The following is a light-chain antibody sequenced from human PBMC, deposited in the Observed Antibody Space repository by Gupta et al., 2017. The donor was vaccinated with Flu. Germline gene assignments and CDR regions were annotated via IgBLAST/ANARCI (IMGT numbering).Light chain of an antibody. Sequence: IVLTQSPGTLSLSPGERATLSCRASQSVSSSYLAWYQQKPGQAPRLLIYGASSRATGIPDRFSGSGSGTDFTLTISRLEAEDFAVYYWQQSGRSPPLTFGEGTKVEIK. CDR3: QQSGRSPPLT. J-gene: IGKJ4*01. CDR2: GAS. CDR1: QSVSSSY. V-gene: IGKV3-20*01.